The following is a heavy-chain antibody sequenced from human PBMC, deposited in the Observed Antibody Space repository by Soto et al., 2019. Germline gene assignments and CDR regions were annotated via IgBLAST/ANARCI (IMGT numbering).Heavy chain of an antibody. CDR3: VRDGGVVVPRTLWWTFDY. D-gene: IGHD2-15*01. CDR1: GYSFTSYA. V-gene: IGHV1-18*01. CDR2: ISASNSNT. J-gene: IGHJ4*02. Sequence: ASVKVSCKASGYSFTSYAISWVRQAPGQGLEWKGWISASNSNTDYAQKHQGRVTMTTDTSTSTTYMEKRSLRSDDTAVYYCVRDGGVVVPRTLWWTFDYWGPGTLVTVSS.